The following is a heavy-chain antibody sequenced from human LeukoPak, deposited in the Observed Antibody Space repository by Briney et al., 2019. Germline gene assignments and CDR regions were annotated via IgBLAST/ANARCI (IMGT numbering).Heavy chain of an antibody. J-gene: IGHJ6*03. CDR2: TYYRATWNN. CDR3: ARWKGYYMDV. D-gene: IGHD1-1*01. V-gene: IGHV6-1*01. Sequence: SQTLSLTCAIFGDSVSSNSVAWYWIRQSPSRGLEWLGRTYYRATWNNNYADSVKSRIIINPDTSRNQFSLQLNSVTPEDTALYYCARWKGYYMDVWGKGTTVTVSS. CDR1: GDSVSSNSVA.